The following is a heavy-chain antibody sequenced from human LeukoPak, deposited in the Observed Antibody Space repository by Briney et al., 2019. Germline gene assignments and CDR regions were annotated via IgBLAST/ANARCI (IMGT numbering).Heavy chain of an antibody. J-gene: IGHJ4*02. CDR3: ARDLSGYDYFDY. Sequence: GGSLRLSCAASGFTFSSYEMNWVRQAPGKGLEWVSYISSSGSTIYYADSVKGRFTISRDNAKTSLYLQMNSLRAEDTAVYYCARDLSGYDYFDYWGQGTLVTVSS. V-gene: IGHV3-48*03. CDR1: GFTFSSYE. CDR2: ISSSGSTI. D-gene: IGHD5-12*01.